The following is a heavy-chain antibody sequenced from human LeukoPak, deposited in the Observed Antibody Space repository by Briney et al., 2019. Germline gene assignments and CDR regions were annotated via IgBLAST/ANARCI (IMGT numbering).Heavy chain of an antibody. CDR1: GGSISSYY. V-gene: IGHV4-34*01. CDR3: ARGSMTADAFDI. D-gene: IGHD2-8*01. J-gene: IGHJ3*02. Sequence: PSETLSLTCTVSGGSISSYYWSWIRQPPGKGLEWIGEINHSGSTNYNPSLKSRVTISVDTSKNQFSLKLSSVTAADTAVYYCARGSMTADAFDIWGQGTMVTVSS. CDR2: INHSGST.